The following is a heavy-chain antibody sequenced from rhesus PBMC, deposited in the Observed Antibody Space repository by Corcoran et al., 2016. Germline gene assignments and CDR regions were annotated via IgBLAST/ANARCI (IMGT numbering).Heavy chain of an antibody. V-gene: IGHV5-2*01. Sequence: EVQLVQSGAEVKRPGESLKISCKTSGYSFTSYWSSWVRQMPGKGLEWMGAIDPSDSDTRYSPSFQGQVTISADKSISTAYLQWSSLKASDTATYYCAKDRGNWYFDLWGPGTPITISS. CDR1: GYSFTSYW. CDR2: IDPSDSDT. CDR3: AKDRGNWYFDL. J-gene: IGHJ2*01. D-gene: IGHD5-42*01.